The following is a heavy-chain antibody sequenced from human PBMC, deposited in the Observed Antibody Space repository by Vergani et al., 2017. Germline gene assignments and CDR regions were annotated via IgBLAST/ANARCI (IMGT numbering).Heavy chain of an antibody. V-gene: IGHV2-5*01. CDR2: IYYNDDT. J-gene: IGHJ4*02. Sequence: QITLKESGPTLVKPTQPLTLPCTFSGFSHNTYRVGVAWIRKPPGKALELVALIYYNDDTRYNPSLKIRLTITKYTSKNQVVLTLTNMDPVDTATYFFAHTVRGVVRVTFDYWGPGTLVTVSS. D-gene: IGHD1-26*01. CDR3: AHTVRGVVRVTFDY. CDR1: GFSHNTYRVG.